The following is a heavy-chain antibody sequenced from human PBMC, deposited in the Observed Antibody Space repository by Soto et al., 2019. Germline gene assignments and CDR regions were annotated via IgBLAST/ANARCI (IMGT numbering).Heavy chain of an antibody. CDR1: GFTFSSYG. V-gene: IGHV3-30*18. CDR2: ISYDGSNK. J-gene: IGHJ6*02. CDR3: AKGKGSNSYCYYYGMDV. Sequence: VGSLRLSCAASGFTFSSYGMHWVRQAPGKGLEWVAVISYDGSNKYYADSVKGRFTISRDNSKNTLYLQMNSLRAEDTAVYYCAKGKGSNSYCYYYGMDVWGQWTTVTVSS. D-gene: IGHD2-2*01.